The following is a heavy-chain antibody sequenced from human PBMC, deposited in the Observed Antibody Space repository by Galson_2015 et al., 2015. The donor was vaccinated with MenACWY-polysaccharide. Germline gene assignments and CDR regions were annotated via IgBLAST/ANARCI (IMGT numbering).Heavy chain of an antibody. CDR2: IYPGDSDA. V-gene: IGHV5-51*01. D-gene: IGHD2-2*01. CDR3: ASQYRTTWASFYNYYYYMDG. CDR1: GYSFSTYW. J-gene: IGHJ6*03. Sequence: QSGAEVKKPGESLQISCKSSGYSFSTYWLAWVRQMPGKGLEWMGTIYPGDSDARYSPSFQGQVTISADKSISTAYLQWSSLKASDTAMYYCASQYRTTWASFYNYYYYMDGWGNGTTVTVSS.